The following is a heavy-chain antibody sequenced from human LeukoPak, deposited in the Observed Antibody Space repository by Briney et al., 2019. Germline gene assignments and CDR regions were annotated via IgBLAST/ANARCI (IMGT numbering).Heavy chain of an antibody. V-gene: IGHV3-48*02. Sequence: PGRSLRLSCAASGFTLNTDTMNWVRQAPGKGLQWFSYISSSSSTIYYADSVKGRFTISRDNAKNSLYLQMNSLRDEDTAVYYCAREYSSSSGRAFDIWGQGTMVTVSS. CDR1: GFTLNTDT. CDR2: ISSSSSTI. D-gene: IGHD6-6*01. CDR3: AREYSSSSGRAFDI. J-gene: IGHJ3*02.